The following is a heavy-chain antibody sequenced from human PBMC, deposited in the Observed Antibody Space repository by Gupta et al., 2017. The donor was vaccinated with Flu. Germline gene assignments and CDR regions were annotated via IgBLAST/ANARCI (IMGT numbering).Heavy chain of an antibody. V-gene: IGHV3-33*01. J-gene: IGHJ4*02. Sequence: QVQLVESGGGVVQPGRSLRLSCAASGFTFSSYGMHWVRQAPGKGLEWVAVIWYDGSNKYYADSVKGRFTISRDNSKNTLYLQMNSLRAEDTAVYYCARGVCLSCPIDYWGQGTLVTVSS. CDR2: IWYDGSNK. CDR3: ARGVCLSCPIDY. CDR1: GFTFSSYG. D-gene: IGHD2-2*01.